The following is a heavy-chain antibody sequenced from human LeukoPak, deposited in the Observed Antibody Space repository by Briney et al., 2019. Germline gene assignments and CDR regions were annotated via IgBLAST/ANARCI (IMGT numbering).Heavy chain of an antibody. CDR3: ARGIGTTGSNNWFDP. J-gene: IGHJ5*02. D-gene: IGHD1-1*01. Sequence: ASVKVSCTASGYTFTGYYMHWVRQAPGQGLEWMGWINPNSGGTNYAQKFQGRVTMTRDTSISTAYMELSRLRSDDTAVYYCARGIGTTGSNNWFDPWGQGTLVTVSS. CDR2: INPNSGGT. V-gene: IGHV1-2*02. CDR1: GYTFTGYY.